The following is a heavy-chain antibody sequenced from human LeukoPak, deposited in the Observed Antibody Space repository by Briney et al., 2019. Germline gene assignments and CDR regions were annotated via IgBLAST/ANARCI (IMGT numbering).Heavy chain of an antibody. J-gene: IGHJ4*02. D-gene: IGHD3-22*01. CDR2: ISSSSSTI. CDR1: GFTFSSYS. V-gene: IGHV3-48*01. CDR3: ARDGTYYYDSSGYYPTDY. Sequence: PGGSLRLSCAASGFTFSSYSMNWVRQAPGKGLEWVPYISSSSSTIYYADSVKGRFTISRDNAKNTLYLQMNSLRAEDTAVYYCARDGTYYYDSSGYYPTDYWGQGTLVTVSS.